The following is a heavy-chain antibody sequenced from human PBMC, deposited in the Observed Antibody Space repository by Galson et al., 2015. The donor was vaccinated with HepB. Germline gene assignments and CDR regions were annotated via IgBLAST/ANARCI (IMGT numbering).Heavy chain of an antibody. CDR2: ISGSGGST. CDR1: GFTFSSYA. CDR3: AKNGNSGSYWGEDY. D-gene: IGHD1-26*01. J-gene: IGHJ4*02. Sequence: SLRHSCAASGFTFSSYAMSWVRQAPGKGLEWVSAISGSGGSTYYADSVKGRFTISRDNSKNTLYLQMNSLRAEDTAVYYCAKNGNSGSYWGEDYWGQGTLVTVSS. V-gene: IGHV3-23*01.